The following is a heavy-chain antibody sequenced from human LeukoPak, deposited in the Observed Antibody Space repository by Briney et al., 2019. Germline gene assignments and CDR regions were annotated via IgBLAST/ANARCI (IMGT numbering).Heavy chain of an antibody. V-gene: IGHV3-30*04. Sequence: PGGSLRLSCAASGFTFSSYAMHWVRQAPGKGLEWVAVISYDGSNKYYADSVKGRFTISRDNSKNTPYLQMNSLRAEDTAVYYCARGLDYYDSSGYYWGQGTLVTVSS. D-gene: IGHD3-22*01. CDR2: ISYDGSNK. CDR3: ARGLDYYDSSGYY. J-gene: IGHJ4*02. CDR1: GFTFSSYA.